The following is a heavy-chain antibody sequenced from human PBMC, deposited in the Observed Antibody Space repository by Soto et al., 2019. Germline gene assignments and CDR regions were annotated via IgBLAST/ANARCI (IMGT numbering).Heavy chain of an antibody. CDR3: ARVWNNGPQDYGMDV. CDR1: GGSISSYY. CDR2: IYYSGST. Sequence: SETLSLTCTVSGGSISSYYWSWIRQPPGKGLEWIGYIYYSGSTNYNPSLKSRVTTSVDTSKNQFSLKLSSVTAADTAVYYCARVWNNGPQDYGMDVWGQGTTVTVSS. V-gene: IGHV4-59*01. D-gene: IGHD1-1*01. J-gene: IGHJ6*02.